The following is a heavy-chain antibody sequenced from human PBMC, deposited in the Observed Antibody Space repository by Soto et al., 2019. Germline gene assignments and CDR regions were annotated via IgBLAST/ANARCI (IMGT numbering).Heavy chain of an antibody. Sequence: QITLKESGPTLVKPTQTLTLTCTFSGFSLSTSGVDVGWIRQPPGKALKWLALIYWDDDKRYSPSLKSRLTITKDTSKNQVVLTMTNMDPLDTATYYCAHRRPYSNSPEYFFDYWGQGTLVTVSS. CDR3: AHRRPYSNSPEYFFDY. CDR1: GFSLSTSGVD. V-gene: IGHV2-5*02. CDR2: IYWDDDK. J-gene: IGHJ4*02. D-gene: IGHD6-6*01.